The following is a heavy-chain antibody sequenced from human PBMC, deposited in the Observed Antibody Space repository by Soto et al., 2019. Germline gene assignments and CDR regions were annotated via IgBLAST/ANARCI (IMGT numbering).Heavy chain of an antibody. CDR2: IYWDDDK. Sequence: QITLKESGPTLVKPTQTLTLTCTFSGFSLTTSGVGVGWIRQPPGKALEWLALIYWDDDKLSRPSLKSRLTIHKDTSKNQVVLTMTNMDPVDTATFFCAKREWGSEVAYWGQGTLVTVSS. D-gene: IGHD3-16*01. V-gene: IGHV2-5*02. CDR1: GFSLTTSGVG. CDR3: AKREWGSEVAY. J-gene: IGHJ4*02.